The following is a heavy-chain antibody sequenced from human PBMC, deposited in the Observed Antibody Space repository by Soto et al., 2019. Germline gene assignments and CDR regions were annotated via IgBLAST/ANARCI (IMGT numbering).Heavy chain of an antibody. CDR2: IYPGDSDT. D-gene: IGHD3-22*01. J-gene: IGHJ6*02. CDR1: GYSFTSYW. CDR3: ARLYYYYDSSGYWARGMDV. V-gene: IGHV5-51*01. Sequence: GESLKISCKGSGYSFTSYWIGWVRQMPGKGLEWMGIIYPGDSDTRYSPSFQGQVTISADKSISTAYLQWSSLKASDTAMYYCARLYYYYDSSGYWARGMDVWGQGTTVTVSS.